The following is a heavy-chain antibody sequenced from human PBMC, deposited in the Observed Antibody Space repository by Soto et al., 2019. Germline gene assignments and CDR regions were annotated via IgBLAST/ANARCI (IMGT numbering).Heavy chain of an antibody. CDR2: IKGDGSST. CDR3: ARDPRYCNGGGCHPSLGWFDS. V-gene: IGHV3-74*01. J-gene: IGHJ5*01. CDR1: GFTFSAYW. D-gene: IGHD2-8*02. Sequence: EVQLVESGGGLVQPGGSLRLSCAASGFTFSAYWMHWVRQAPGKGLVWVARIKGDGSSTNYADSVKGRFTISRNNAENTVSLQRSSLRTEDAAVYYCARDPRYCNGGGCHPSLGWFDSWGQGTLVTVSS.